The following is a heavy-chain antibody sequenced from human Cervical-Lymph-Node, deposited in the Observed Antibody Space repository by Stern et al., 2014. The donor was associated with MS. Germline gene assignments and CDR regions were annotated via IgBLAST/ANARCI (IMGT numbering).Heavy chain of an antibody. Sequence: QVQLQESGPGLVKPSETLSLTCTVSGGSISSNYWSWIRQPPGKGLEWIGYLYYSGNTNYNPSLKSRVTTSVNPSKNQYSLSLSSVTAADTAVYYCARHGPPRRRDDSNHPNFDYWGPGTLVAVSS. J-gene: IGHJ4*02. D-gene: IGHD5-24*01. CDR1: GGSISSNY. CDR2: LYYSGNT. V-gene: IGHV4-59*08. CDR3: ARHGPPRRRDDSNHPNFDY.